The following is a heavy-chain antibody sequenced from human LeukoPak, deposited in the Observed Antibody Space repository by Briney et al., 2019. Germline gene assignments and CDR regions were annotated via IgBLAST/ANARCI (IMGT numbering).Heavy chain of an antibody. Sequence: PGGPLRLSCAASGFTFSSYGMHWVRQAPGKGLEGVAVIWYDGSNKYYADSVKGRFTISRDNSKNTLYLQMNSLRAEDTAVYYCARDSNYYDSSGYPNWGQGTLVTVSS. CDR3: ARDSNYYDSSGYPN. D-gene: IGHD3-22*01. CDR1: GFTFSSYG. CDR2: IWYDGSNK. V-gene: IGHV3-33*01. J-gene: IGHJ4*02.